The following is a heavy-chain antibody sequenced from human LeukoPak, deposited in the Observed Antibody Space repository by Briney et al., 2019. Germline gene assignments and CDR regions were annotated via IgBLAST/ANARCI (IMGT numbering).Heavy chain of an antibody. V-gene: IGHV4-59*11. J-gene: IGHJ5*02. CDR2: IHYTGST. CDR3: ARLHALGAEEFDP. CDR1: GGSITGHY. Sequence: SGTLSLTCTVSGGSITGHYWSWIRQPPGKGLEWIGYIHYTGSTNYNPSLNSRITMSVDTPNNQFSLRLTSVTATDTAVYYCARLHALGAEEFDPWGQGALVTVSS. D-gene: IGHD3-16*01.